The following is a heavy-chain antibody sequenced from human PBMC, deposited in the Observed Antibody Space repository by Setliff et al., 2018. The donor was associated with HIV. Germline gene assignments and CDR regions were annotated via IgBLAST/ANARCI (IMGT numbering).Heavy chain of an antibody. D-gene: IGHD3-22*01. V-gene: IGHV1-3*01. CDR1: GYTFTSHT. CDR3: ARDARDSNKCYVYNYFDP. CDR2: INAGNGNT. J-gene: IGHJ5*02. Sequence: ASVKVSCKTSGYTFTSHTLQWVRQAPEQGLEWMGWINAGNGNTKYSQGFQSRLTITRDTSATTAFMELSGLTSEDTAVYFCARDARDSNKCYVYNYFDPWGQGTLVTVSS.